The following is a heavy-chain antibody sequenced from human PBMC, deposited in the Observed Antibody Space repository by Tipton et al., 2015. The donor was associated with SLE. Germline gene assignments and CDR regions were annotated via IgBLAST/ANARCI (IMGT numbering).Heavy chain of an antibody. CDR1: GFTFSDYY. CDR3: AGSVPFDY. CDR2: ISSSSSYI. Sequence: SLRLSCAASGFTFSDYYMSGVRQAPGKGLEWVSSISSSSSYIYYADSVKGRFTISRDNAKNSLYLQMNSLRAEDTAVYYCAGSVPFDYWGQGTLVTVSS. J-gene: IGHJ4*02. V-gene: IGHV3-21*03. D-gene: IGHD4-17*01.